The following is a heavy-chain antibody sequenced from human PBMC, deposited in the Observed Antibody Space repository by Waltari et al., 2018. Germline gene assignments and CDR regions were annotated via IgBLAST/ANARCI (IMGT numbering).Heavy chain of an antibody. V-gene: IGHV4-4*02. J-gene: IGHJ4*02. D-gene: IGHD2-15*01. Sequence: QVQLQESGPGLVKPSGTLSLTCAVSGASISSNYWWSWVRQSPGKGLEWIGQIHHSGRTYSTPSLKSRITISVDKSKNQFSLNLSSVNDADTAVYYGAADRGNGLYFDYWGQGTLVTVSS. CDR2: IHHSGRT. CDR3: AADRGNGLYFDY. CDR1: GASISSNYW.